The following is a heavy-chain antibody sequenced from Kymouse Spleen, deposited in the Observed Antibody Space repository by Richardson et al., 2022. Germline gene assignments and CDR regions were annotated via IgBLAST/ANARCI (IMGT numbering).Heavy chain of an antibody. V-gene: IGHV3-7*01. CDR3: ARDYDILTGYYYYGMDV. CDR2: IKQDGSEK. Sequence: EVQLVESGGGLVQPGGSLRLSCAASGFTFSSYWMSWVRQAPGKGLEWVANIKQDGSEKYYVDSVKGRFTISRDNAKNSLYLQMNSLRAEDTAVYYCARDYDILTGYYYYGMDVWGQGTTVTVSS. CDR1: GFTFSSYW. D-gene: IGHD3-9*01. J-gene: IGHJ6*02.